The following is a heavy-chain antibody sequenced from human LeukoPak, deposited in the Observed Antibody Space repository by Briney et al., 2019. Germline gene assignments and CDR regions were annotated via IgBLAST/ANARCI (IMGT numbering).Heavy chain of an antibody. CDR2: INHSGST. Sequence: PSETLSLTCAVYGGSFSGYYWSRIRQPPGKGLEWIGEINHSGSTNYNPSLKSRVTISVDTSKNQFSLKLSSVTAADTAVYYCARGAQSYDYVWGSYRSNWFDPWGQGTLVTVSS. CDR3: ARGAQSYDYVWGSYRSNWFDP. CDR1: GGSFSGYY. D-gene: IGHD3-16*02. V-gene: IGHV4-34*01. J-gene: IGHJ5*02.